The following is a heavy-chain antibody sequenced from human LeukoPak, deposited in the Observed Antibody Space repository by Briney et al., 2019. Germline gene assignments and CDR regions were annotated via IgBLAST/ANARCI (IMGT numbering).Heavy chain of an antibody. CDR1: GGSISTYY. D-gene: IGHD5-18*01. CDR3: SRGLGYSYGFYYFDY. CDR2: IYYSGST. J-gene: IGHJ4*02. V-gene: IGHV4-59*01. Sequence: SGTLSLTCTVSGGSISTYYWSWIRQPPGKGLEWIGYIYYSGSTNYNPSLKSRVTISVDTSKNQFSLKLNSVTAADTAVYYCSRGLGYSYGFYYFDYWGQGTLVTVSS.